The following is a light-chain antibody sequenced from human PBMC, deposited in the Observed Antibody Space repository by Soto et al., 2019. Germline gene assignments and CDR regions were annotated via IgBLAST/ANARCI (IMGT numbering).Light chain of an antibody. J-gene: IGKJ5*01. V-gene: IGKV3-15*01. CDR2: GAS. CDR3: QQYGSSHT. Sequence: EVVMTQSPATLSVSPGERVTRXXRASQSVSSDLAWYQRKPGQAPRLLIDGASTRAAGIPVRFSGSGGGAYFNLTVSRLEPADFGVYYCQQYGSSHTFGQGTRLEIK. CDR1: QSVSSD.